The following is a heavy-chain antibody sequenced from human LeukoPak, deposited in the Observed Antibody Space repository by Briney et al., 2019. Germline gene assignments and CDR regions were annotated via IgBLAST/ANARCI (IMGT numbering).Heavy chain of an antibody. Sequence: GGSLRLSCAASGFTFSSYAMHWVRQAPGKGLEWVAVISYDGSNKYYADSVKGRFTISRDNSKNTLYLQMNSLRAEDTAVNYCAKPALYYYDSSGYFFDYWGQGTLVTVSS. CDR3: AKPALYYYDSSGYFFDY. J-gene: IGHJ4*02. V-gene: IGHV3-30-3*02. CDR2: ISYDGSNK. D-gene: IGHD3-22*01. CDR1: GFTFSSYA.